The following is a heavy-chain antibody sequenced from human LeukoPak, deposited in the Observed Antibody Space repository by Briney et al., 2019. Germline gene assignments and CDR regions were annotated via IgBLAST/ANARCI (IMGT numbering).Heavy chain of an antibody. V-gene: IGHV3-23*01. CDR3: AKELPTLRYYYMAV. CDR1: GFTFDDYA. D-gene: IGHD3-16*01. CDR2: ISATGGAT. Sequence: TGGSLRLSCAASGFTFDDYAMHWVRQAPGKGLEWVSTISATGGATYHADSVKGRFTISRDNSKNTLYLQMSSLKGEETAVYFCAKELPTLRYYYMAVWATGPTVTVSS. J-gene: IGHJ6*03.